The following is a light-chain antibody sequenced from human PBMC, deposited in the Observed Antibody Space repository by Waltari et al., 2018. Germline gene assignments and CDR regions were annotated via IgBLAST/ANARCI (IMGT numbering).Light chain of an antibody. V-gene: IGKV3-11*01. CDR3: QQYGSSLT. CDR1: QSISSY. CDR2: DAS. J-gene: IGKJ4*01. Sequence: IVLTQSPATLSLSPGERATLSCRASQSISSYLAWYQQKPGQAPRLLIHDASNRATGIPARFSGSGSGTDFTLTISSLEPEDFAVYYCQQYGSSLTFGGGTKVEIK.